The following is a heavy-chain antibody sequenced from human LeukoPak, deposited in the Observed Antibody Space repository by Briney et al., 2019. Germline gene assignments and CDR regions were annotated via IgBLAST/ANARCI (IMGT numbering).Heavy chain of an antibody. CDR3: AREYGSGSYTGIDY. V-gene: IGHV1-18*04. CDR2: ISTYNGDT. D-gene: IGHD3-10*01. CDR1: GYTFTRYG. J-gene: IGHJ4*02. Sequence: ASVKVSCKASGYTFTRYGISWLRQAPGQGLEWMGWISTYNGDTNYAQKLQGRVTMTTDTSTSTVYMELRSLRSDDTAVYYCAREYGSGSYTGIDYWGQGTLVTVSS.